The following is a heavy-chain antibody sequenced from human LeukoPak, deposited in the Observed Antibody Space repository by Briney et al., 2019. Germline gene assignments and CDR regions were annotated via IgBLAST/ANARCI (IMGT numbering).Heavy chain of an antibody. V-gene: IGHV3-7*01. CDR2: IKQDGSEK. CDR3: ARVEPSYYRVNYFDY. J-gene: IGHJ4*02. D-gene: IGHD1-26*01. Sequence: GGSLRLSCAASGSTFSSYWMSWVRQAPGKGLEWVASIKQDGSEKYYVDSVKGRFTISRDNAKNSLYLQMNSLRAEDTAVYYCARVEPSYYRVNYFDYWGQGTLVTVSS. CDR1: GSTFSSYW.